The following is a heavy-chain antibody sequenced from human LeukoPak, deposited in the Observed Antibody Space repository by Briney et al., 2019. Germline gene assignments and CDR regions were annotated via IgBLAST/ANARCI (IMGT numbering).Heavy chain of an antibody. CDR3: AKDYHGYSYGYGYYYYGMDV. CDR1: GFTFSTYG. CDR2: ISYDGSNK. Sequence: GGSLRLSCAASGFTFSTYGMHWVRQAPGKGLECVAVISYDGSNKYYADSVKGRFTISRDNSKNTLYLQINSLRAEDTAVYYCAKDYHGYSYGYGYYYYGMDVWGKGTTVTVSS. D-gene: IGHD5-18*01. V-gene: IGHV3-30*18. J-gene: IGHJ6*04.